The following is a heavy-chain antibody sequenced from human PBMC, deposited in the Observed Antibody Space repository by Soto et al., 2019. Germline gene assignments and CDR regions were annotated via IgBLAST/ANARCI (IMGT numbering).Heavy chain of an antibody. V-gene: IGHV1-18*01. Sequence: QVQLVQSGTEVKKPGASVKVSCKASGYIMTTYGVSWVRQAPGQGLEWVGWISAYNDHTNYAQKFQGRVIMTTDTSTSTAYMELRSLRSDDTAVYYCARGTYFDYWGQGTLVTVSS. CDR3: ARGTYFDY. CDR2: ISAYNDHT. CDR1: GYIMTTYG. J-gene: IGHJ4*02. D-gene: IGHD1-1*01.